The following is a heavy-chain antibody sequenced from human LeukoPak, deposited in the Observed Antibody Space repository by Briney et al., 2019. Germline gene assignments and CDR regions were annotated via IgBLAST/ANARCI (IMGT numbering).Heavy chain of an antibody. CDR1: GDSVSSNSAA. J-gene: IGHJ6*02. V-gene: IGHV6-1*01. CDR2: TYYRSKWYN. Sequence: SQTLSLTCAISGDSVSSNSAAWNWIRQSPSRGLEWLGRTYYRSKWYNDYAVSVKSRITINPGTSKNQFSLQLNSVTPEDTAVYYCARDNSTALGGYYYYGMDVWGQGTTVTVSS. CDR3: ARDNSTALGGYYYYGMDV. D-gene: IGHD4-17*01.